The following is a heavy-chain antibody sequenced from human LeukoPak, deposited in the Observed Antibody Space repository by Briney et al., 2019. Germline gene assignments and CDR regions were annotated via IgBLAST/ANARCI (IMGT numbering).Heavy chain of an antibody. CDR2: IYTSGST. J-gene: IGHJ3*02. Sequence: PSETPSLTCTVSGGSISSGSYYWRWIRQPAGKGLEWIGRIYTSGSTNYNPSLKSRVTISVDTSKNQFSLKLSSVTAADTAVYYCASSATVAKGYAFDIWGQGTMVTVSS. CDR1: GGSISSGSYY. CDR3: ASSATVAKGYAFDI. D-gene: IGHD4-23*01. V-gene: IGHV4-61*02.